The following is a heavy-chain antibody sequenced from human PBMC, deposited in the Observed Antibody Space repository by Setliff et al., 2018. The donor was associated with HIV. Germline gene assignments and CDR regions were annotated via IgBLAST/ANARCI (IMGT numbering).Heavy chain of an antibody. CDR3: ANSYSASGNYHYYDYLDV. V-gene: IGHV3-13*01. CDR2: IGTAGDT. J-gene: IGHJ6*03. D-gene: IGHD3-10*01. Sequence: GSLRLSCAASGFTFSSYDMHWVRQATGKGLEWVSAIGTAGDTYYPGSVKGRFTISRDNSKNTLYLQMNSLRIEESGAYYCANSYSASGNYHYYDYLDVWGKGTTVTVSS. CDR1: GFTFSSYD.